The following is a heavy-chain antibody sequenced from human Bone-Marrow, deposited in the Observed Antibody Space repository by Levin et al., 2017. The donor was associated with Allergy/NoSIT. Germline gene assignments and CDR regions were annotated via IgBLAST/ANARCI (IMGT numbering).Heavy chain of an antibody. Sequence: HGESLKISCAASGFSFSSYWMSWVRQAPGKGLEWVANIKQDGSEKYYVDSVKGRFTISRDNAKNSLYLQMNSLRAEDTAVYYCARALLYYDFWSGGQGTLVTVSS. D-gene: IGHD3-3*01. CDR2: IKQDGSEK. J-gene: IGHJ4*02. CDR3: ARALLYYDFWS. CDR1: GFSFSSYW. V-gene: IGHV3-7*01.